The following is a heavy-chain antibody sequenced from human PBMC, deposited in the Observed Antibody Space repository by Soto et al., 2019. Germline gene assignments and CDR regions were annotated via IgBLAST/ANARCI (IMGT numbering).Heavy chain of an antibody. J-gene: IGHJ4*02. CDR2: ISSRSSNI. Sequence: PRGSLRLSCAASGFTFNIYSMNWVRQAPGKGLEWVSSISSRSSNIDYVDSVKGRFTISRDNANNSLYLQMNNLSADDTAVYYCARDTKMLAPLIYMDHWGRGTLVTVSS. D-gene: IGHD3-22*01. CDR3: ARDTKMLAPLIYMDH. V-gene: IGHV3-21*01. CDR1: GFTFNIYS.